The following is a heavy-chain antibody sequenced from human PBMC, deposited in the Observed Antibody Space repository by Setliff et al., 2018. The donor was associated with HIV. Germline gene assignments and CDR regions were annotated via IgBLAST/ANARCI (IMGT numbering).Heavy chain of an antibody. Sequence: SETLSLTCTVPGGSISNHFWSWIRQPPGKGLEWFGHIYYTGTTNYNTSLKSRVTISIDTSKSQFSLRLRSVTAADTALYYCARHLESSGLHGRVFDLWGPGSLVTVSS. J-gene: IGHJ4*02. CDR1: GGSISNHF. D-gene: IGHD6-19*01. V-gene: IGHV4-59*08. CDR2: IYYTGTT. CDR3: ARHLESSGLHGRVFDL.